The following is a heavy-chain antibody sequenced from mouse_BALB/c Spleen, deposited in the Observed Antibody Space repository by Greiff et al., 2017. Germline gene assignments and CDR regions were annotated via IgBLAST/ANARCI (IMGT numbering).Heavy chain of an antibody. V-gene: IGHV1-80*01. D-gene: IGHD1-1*01. Sequence: QVQLQQSGTVLARPGASVKMSCKASGYTFTSYWMHWVKQRPGQGLEWIGQIYPGDGDTNYNGKFKGKATLTADKSSSTAYMQLSSLTSEDSAVYFCAPYYYGSSPFAYWGQGTLVTVSA. J-gene: IGHJ3*01. CDR2: IYPGDGDT. CDR1: GYTFTSYW. CDR3: APYYYGSSPFAY.